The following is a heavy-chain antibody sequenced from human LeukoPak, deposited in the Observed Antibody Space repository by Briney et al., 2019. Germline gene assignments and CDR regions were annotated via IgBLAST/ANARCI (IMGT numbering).Heavy chain of an antibody. D-gene: IGHD3-22*01. CDR2: IYYSGST. CDR3: ARQKITTSDY. Sequence: SETLSLTCTVSGGSISSSSYYWGWIRQPPGKGLEWIGSIYYSGSTYYNPSLKSRVTISVDTSKNQFSPKLSSVTAADTAVYYCARQKITTSDYWGQGNMVTVSS. CDR1: GGSISSSSYY. V-gene: IGHV4-39*01. J-gene: IGHJ4*02.